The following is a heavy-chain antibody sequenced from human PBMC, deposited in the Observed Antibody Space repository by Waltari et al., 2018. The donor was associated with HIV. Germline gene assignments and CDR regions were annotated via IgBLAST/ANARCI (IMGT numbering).Heavy chain of an antibody. D-gene: IGHD3-22*01. V-gene: IGHV1-18*01. CDR3: ARPADYYDSSGSPLRL. Sequence: QVQLVQSGAEVKKPGASVKVSCKASGYTFTSYGISWVRQAPGQGLEWMGWISAYNDNTNYAQKLQGRVTMTTDTSTSTAYMELRSLRSDDTAVYYCARPADYYDSSGSPLRLWGQGTLVTVSS. J-gene: IGHJ4*02. CDR1: GYTFTSYG. CDR2: ISAYNDNT.